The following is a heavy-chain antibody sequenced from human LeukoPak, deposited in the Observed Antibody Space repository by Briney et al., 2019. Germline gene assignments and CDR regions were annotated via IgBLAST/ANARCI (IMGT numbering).Heavy chain of an antibody. CDR1: GFSISSTSYY. D-gene: IGHD4-23*01. J-gene: IGHJ4*02. CDR2: IYYSGDT. V-gene: IGHV4-39*01. CDR3: ARHGYGGNSFES. Sequence: PSQTLSLTCTVSGFSISSTSYYWGWIRQPPGKGLEWIGSIYYSGDTYYNPSLKSRITMSVDTSNNQFSLKLSSVTAADTAVYYCARHGYGGNSFESWGQGTLVTVSS.